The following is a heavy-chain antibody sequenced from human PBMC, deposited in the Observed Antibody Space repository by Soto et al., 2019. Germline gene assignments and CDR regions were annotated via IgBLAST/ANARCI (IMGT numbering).Heavy chain of an antibody. CDR3: AKDLGLYSSTWHSFDY. D-gene: IGHD6-13*01. J-gene: IGHJ4*02. CDR2: IRNKGNGYTT. V-gene: IGHV3-72*01. CDR1: GFTFSDHY. Sequence: PGGSLRLSCAASGFTFSDHYMDWVRQAPGKGLEWIGRIRNKGNGYTTEYAASVKGRFTISRDDSQNSLYLQMNSLKTEDTAVYYCAKDLGLYSSTWHSFDYWGQGTLVTVSS.